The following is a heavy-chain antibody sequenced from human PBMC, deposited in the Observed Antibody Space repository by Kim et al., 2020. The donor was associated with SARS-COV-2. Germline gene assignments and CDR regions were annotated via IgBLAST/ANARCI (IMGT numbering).Heavy chain of an antibody. CDR3: ATAPPGGYYFDY. D-gene: IGHD3-16*01. CDR1: GYTLTELS. Sequence: ASVKVSCKVSGYTLTELSMHWVRQAPGKGLEWMGGFDPEDGETIYAQKFQGRVTMTEDTSTDTAYMELSSLRSEDTAVYYCATAPPGGYYFDYWGQGTLVTVSS. V-gene: IGHV1-24*01. J-gene: IGHJ4*02. CDR2: FDPEDGET.